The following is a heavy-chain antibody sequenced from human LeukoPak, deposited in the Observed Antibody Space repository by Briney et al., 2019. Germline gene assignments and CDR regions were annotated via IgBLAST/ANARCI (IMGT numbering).Heavy chain of an antibody. V-gene: IGHV3-23*01. D-gene: IGHD6-13*01. CDR3: AKGYSSSWSSSFDYYYMDV. CDR2: INNSGGRT. CDR1: GFTFNNYA. Sequence: GGSLRLSCAASGFTFNNYAMNWVRQAPGKGLEWVSAINNSGGRTYYADSVKGRFTISRDNSKNTLYLRMNSLRAEDTAVYYCAKGYSSSWSSSFDYYYMDVWGKGTTVTISS. J-gene: IGHJ6*03.